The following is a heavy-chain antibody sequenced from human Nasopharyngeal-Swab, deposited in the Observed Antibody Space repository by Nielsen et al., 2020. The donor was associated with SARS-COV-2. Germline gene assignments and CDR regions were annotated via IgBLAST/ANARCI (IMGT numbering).Heavy chain of an antibody. V-gene: IGHV1-69*13. D-gene: IGHD6-13*01. CDR2: IIPIFGTA. Sequence: SVKVSCKASGGTFSSYAISWVRQAPGQGLEWMGGIIPIFGTANYAQKFQGRVTITADESTSTAYMELSSLRSEDTAAYYCARLPGIAAAGRERYYYYYMDVWGKGTTVTVSS. CDR1: GGTFSSYA. J-gene: IGHJ6*03. CDR3: ARLPGIAAAGRERYYYYYMDV.